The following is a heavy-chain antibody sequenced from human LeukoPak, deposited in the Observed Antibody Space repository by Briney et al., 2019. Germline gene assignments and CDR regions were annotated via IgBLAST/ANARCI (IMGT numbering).Heavy chain of an antibody. CDR3: ARLGGSYSYYYYYMDV. Sequence: PSETLSLTCTVSGGSISSSSYYWGWIRQPPGKGLEWIVSIYYSGSTYDNPSLESRVTISVDTTKNEFSLKLSFVTAADTAVYYCARLGGSYSYYYYYMDVWGKGTTVTVSS. CDR1: GGSISSSSYY. D-gene: IGHD1-26*01. CDR2: IYYSGST. J-gene: IGHJ6*03. V-gene: IGHV4-39*01.